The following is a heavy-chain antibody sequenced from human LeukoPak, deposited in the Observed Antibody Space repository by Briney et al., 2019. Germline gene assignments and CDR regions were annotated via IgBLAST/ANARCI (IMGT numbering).Heavy chain of an antibody. Sequence: PGGSLRLSCAASGFTFSSYSMSWVRLAPGKGLEWVSAISGSGGSTYYADSVKGRFTISRDDSKNTLYLQMNSLRAEDTAVYYCAKFGTAGPHFDYWGQGTLVTVSS. CDR2: ISGSGGST. CDR1: GFTFSSYS. D-gene: IGHD6-13*01. J-gene: IGHJ4*02. CDR3: AKFGTAGPHFDY. V-gene: IGHV3-23*01.